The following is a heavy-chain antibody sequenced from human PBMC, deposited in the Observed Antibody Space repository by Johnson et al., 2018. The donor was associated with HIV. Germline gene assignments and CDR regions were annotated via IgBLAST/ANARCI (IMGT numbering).Heavy chain of an antibody. V-gene: IGHV3-33*06. CDR2: IWYDGSNK. D-gene: IGHD4-17*01. CDR3: AKEGSRGTVTQAPDAFDI. CDR1: GFSFSSYG. J-gene: IGHJ3*02. Sequence: QVQLVESGGGVVQPGRSLRLSCGASGFSFSSYGMHWVRQAPGKGLEWVAVIWYDGSNKYYADSVKGRFTVSRDNYKNTLYLQMNSLRGEDTAVYYCAKEGSRGTVTQAPDAFDIWGQGTVVTVSS.